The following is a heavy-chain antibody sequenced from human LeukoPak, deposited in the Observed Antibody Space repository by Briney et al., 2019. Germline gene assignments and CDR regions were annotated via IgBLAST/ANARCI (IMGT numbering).Heavy chain of an antibody. J-gene: IGHJ6*03. D-gene: IGHD5-24*01. V-gene: IGHV4-34*01. CDR3: ARVVMATTYYYYYYMDV. CDR2: INHSGRT. CDR1: GGSFSGYY. Sequence: SETLSLTCAVYGGSFSGYYWSWIRQPPGKGLEWIGEINHSGRTNYNPSLKSRVTISVDTSKNQYSLKLSSVTAADTAVYYCARVVMATTYYYYYYMDVWGKGTTVTVSS.